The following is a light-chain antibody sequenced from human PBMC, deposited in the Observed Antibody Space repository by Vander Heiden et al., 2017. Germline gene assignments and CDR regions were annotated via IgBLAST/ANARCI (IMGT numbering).Light chain of an antibody. CDR2: DAS. CDR1: QSISSY. Sequence: SPSSLSASVGDRVTITCRASQSISSYLNWYQQKPGKAPKLLIYDASSLQSGVPSRFSGSGSGTDFTLTISSLQPEDFATYYCQQSYSTPQTFGQGTNVEIK. V-gene: IGKV1-39*01. J-gene: IGKJ1*01. CDR3: QQSYSTPQT.